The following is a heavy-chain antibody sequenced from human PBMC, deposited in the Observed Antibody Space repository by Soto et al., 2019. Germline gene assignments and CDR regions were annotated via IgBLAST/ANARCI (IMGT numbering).Heavy chain of an antibody. CDR1: GFTFSSSA. V-gene: IGHV3-23*01. J-gene: IGHJ4*02. CDR3: TKGGCSTNSCYGLGY. D-gene: IGHD2-2*01. Sequence: EVQLLESGGGLVQPGGSLRLSCAASGFTFSSSAMNWVRQAPGKGLEWVSAVSGSGGRTYYADSVKGRFTNSRDNSKNTLYLQMNSRRAEDTAVYYCTKGGCSTNSCYGLGYWGQGTLVTVSS. CDR2: VSGSGGRT.